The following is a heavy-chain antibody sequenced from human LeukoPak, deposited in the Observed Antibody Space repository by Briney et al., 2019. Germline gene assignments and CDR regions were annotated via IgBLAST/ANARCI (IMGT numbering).Heavy chain of an antibody. Sequence: PSETLSLTCAVYGGSFSGYYWSWIRQPPGKGLEWIGEINHSGSTNYNPSLKSRVTISVDTSKNQFSLKLSSVTAADTAVYYCARGFIVATLGPFDYWGQGTLVTVSS. CDR3: ARGFIVATLGPFDY. CDR1: GGSFSGYY. D-gene: IGHD5-12*01. CDR2: INHSGST. J-gene: IGHJ4*02. V-gene: IGHV4-34*01.